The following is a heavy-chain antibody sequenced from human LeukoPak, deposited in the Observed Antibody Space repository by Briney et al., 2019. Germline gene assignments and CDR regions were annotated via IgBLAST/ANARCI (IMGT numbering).Heavy chain of an antibody. J-gene: IGHJ4*02. Sequence: GGSLRLSCAASGFTFSSYWMHWVRQAPGKGLVWVSRINSDGRSTSYADSVKGRFTSSRDNAKNTLYLQMSILRAEDTPGYYCASSMLRWGQGTLVSVSS. CDR1: GFTFSSYW. V-gene: IGHV3-74*01. CDR3: ASSMLR. D-gene: IGHD3-10*02. CDR2: INSDGRST.